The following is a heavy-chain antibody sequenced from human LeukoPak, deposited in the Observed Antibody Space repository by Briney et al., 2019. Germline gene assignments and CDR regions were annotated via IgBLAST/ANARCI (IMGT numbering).Heavy chain of an antibody. CDR3: ARYYYDSSGYKNDAFDI. J-gene: IGHJ3*02. Sequence: SETLSLTCSVSGGSVNIYYWSWIRQSAGKGLEWIGYIYYSGSTNCNPSLKSRVTISVDTSKNQFSLKLSSVTAADTAVYYCARYYYDSSGYKNDAFDIWGQGTMVTVSS. D-gene: IGHD3-22*01. V-gene: IGHV4-59*02. CDR2: IYYSGST. CDR1: GGSVNIYY.